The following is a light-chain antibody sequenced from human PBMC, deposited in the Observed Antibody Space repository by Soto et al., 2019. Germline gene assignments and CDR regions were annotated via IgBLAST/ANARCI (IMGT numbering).Light chain of an antibody. CDR3: SSYTSSVTVV. CDR2: KVS. V-gene: IGLV2-14*01. Sequence: QSALTQPASVSGSPGQSITISCTGTSSDVGGYNYVSWYQQLTGKAPTLLIYKVSDRPSGVSNRFSGSKSGNTASLTISGLQAEDEADYYCSSYTSSVTVVFGGGTQLTVL. CDR1: SSDVGGYNY. J-gene: IGLJ2*01.